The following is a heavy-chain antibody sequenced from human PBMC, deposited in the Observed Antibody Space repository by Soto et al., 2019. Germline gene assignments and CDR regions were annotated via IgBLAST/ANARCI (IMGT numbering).Heavy chain of an antibody. D-gene: IGHD6-6*01. CDR1: GFTFSSYG. J-gene: IGHJ6*02. Sequence: PGGSLRLSCAASGFTFSSYGMHWVRQAPGKGLEWVAVIWYDGSNKYYADSVKGRLTISRDNSKNTLYLQMNSLRAEDTAVYYCARERSSSSRTHYYYGMDVWGQGTTVTVSS. CDR3: ARERSSSSRTHYYYGMDV. V-gene: IGHV3-33*01. CDR2: IWYDGSNK.